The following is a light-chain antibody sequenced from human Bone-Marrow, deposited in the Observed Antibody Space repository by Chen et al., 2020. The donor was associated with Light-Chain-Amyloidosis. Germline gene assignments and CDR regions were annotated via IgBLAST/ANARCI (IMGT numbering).Light chain of an antibody. V-gene: IGKV1-33*01. CDR3: QQYHTLPLT. CDR1: QDISNY. Sequence: DIQMTQSPSSLSASVGDRVSITCQASQDISNYLNWYLQKPGEAPKLLIYDASNLGAGVPSRFSGGRSGTHFTLTISSLQPEDVATFYCQQYHTLPLTFVGGTKLEIK. J-gene: IGKJ4*01. CDR2: DAS.